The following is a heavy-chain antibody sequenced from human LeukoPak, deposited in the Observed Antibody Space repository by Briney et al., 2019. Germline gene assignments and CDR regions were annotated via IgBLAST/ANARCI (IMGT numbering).Heavy chain of an antibody. Sequence: GSLRLSCAASGFTFSSYAMSWIRQPPGKGLEWIGSIYDTGSTFYNPSLKSRVIISVDTSKSQFSLKLSSVTAADTAVYYCQSRFLEWLLDYWGQRTLVTVSS. CDR2: IYDTGST. D-gene: IGHD3-3*01. CDR3: QSRFLEWLLDY. J-gene: IGHJ4*02. CDR1: GFTFSSYA. V-gene: IGHV4-38-2*01.